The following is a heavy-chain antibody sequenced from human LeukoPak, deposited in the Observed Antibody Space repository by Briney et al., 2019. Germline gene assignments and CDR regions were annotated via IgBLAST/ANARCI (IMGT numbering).Heavy chain of an antibody. J-gene: IGHJ4*02. CDR1: GYPFTSYG. CDR3: ARSYSSSSNFDY. Sequence: ASVKVSCKASGYPFTSYGITWVRQAPGRGPEWMGWISAYTGNTNYAQKLQGRVSMTTGTSTTTAYMELRSLRSDDTAVYYCARSYSSSSNFDYWGQGTLVTVSS. D-gene: IGHD6-6*01. V-gene: IGHV1-18*01. CDR2: ISAYTGNT.